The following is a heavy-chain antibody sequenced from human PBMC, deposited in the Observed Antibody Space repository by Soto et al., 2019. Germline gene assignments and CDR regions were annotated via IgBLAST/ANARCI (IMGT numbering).Heavy chain of an antibody. D-gene: IGHD3-16*01. CDR2: ISGSGGST. J-gene: IGHJ6*02. V-gene: IGHV3-23*01. Sequence: SGGSLRLSCAASGFTFSRYSMNWVRQAPGKGLEWVSAISGSGGSTYYADSVKGRFTISRENAKNSLYLQMNSVRAEDTAVYYCARVPGWGGSDMDVWGQGTTVTVSS. CDR1: GFTFSRYS. CDR3: ARVPGWGGSDMDV.